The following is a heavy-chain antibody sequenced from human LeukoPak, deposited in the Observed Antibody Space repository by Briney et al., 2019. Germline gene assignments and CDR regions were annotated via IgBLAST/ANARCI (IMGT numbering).Heavy chain of an antibody. V-gene: IGHV4-34*01. J-gene: IGHJ4*02. CDR1: GGSFSGYY. CDR2: INHSGST. D-gene: IGHD4-17*01. Sequence: SETLSLTCAVYGGSFSGYYWSWIRQPPGKGLEWIGEINHSGSTNYNPSLKSRVTISVDTSKNQFSLKLSSVTAADTAVYYCARGSTVTPPNYYFDYWGQGTLVTVPS. CDR3: ARGSTVTPPNYYFDY.